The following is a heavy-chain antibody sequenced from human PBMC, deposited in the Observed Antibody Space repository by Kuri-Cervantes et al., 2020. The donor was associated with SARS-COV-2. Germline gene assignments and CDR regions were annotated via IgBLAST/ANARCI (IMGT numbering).Heavy chain of an antibody. D-gene: IGHD3-10*01. CDR2: IYYSGST. CDR1: GGSISSYY. CDR3: ARDRRITMVRGAIWTLGHIDY. V-gene: IGHV4-59*12. J-gene: IGHJ4*02. Sequence: SETLSLTCTVSGGSISSYYWSWIRQPPGKGLEWIGYIYYSGSTYYNPSLKSRVTISVDTSKNQFSLKLSSVTAADTAVYYCARDRRITMVRGAIWTLGHIDYWGQGTLVTVSS.